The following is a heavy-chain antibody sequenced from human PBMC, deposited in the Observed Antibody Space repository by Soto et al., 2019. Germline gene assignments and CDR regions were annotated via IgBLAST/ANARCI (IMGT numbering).Heavy chain of an antibody. D-gene: IGHD6-19*01. CDR3: ATNSAVAGTNGGWYFDL. V-gene: IGHV4-4*02. CDR1: SGSISSSNW. CDR2: IYHSGST. Sequence: SETLSLTCAVSSGSISSSNWWSWVRQPPGKGLEWIGEIYHSGSTNYNPSLKSRVTISVDKSKNQFSPKLSSVTAADTAVYYCATNSAVAGTNGGWYFDLWGRGTLVTVS. J-gene: IGHJ2*01.